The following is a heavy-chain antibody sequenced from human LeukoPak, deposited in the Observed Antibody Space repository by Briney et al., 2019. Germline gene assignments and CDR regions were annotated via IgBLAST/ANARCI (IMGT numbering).Heavy chain of an antibody. CDR3: ARDKGRSWYYFDY. D-gene: IGHD6-13*01. J-gene: IGHJ4*02. V-gene: IGHV3-30-3*01. CDR2: ISYDGSNK. CDR1: GFTFSSYA. Sequence: PGGPLRLSCAASGFTFSSYAMHWVRQAPGKGLEWVAVISYDGSNKYYADSVKGRFTISRDNSKNTLYLQMNSLRAEDTAVYYCARDKGRSWYYFDYWGQGTLVTVSS.